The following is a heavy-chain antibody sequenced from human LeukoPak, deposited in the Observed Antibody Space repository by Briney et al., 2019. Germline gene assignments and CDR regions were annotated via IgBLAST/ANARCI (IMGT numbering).Heavy chain of an antibody. CDR3: ARGKWELRVGYFDY. V-gene: IGHV1-18*01. CDR1: GYTFTSYG. CDR2: ISAYNGNT. J-gene: IGHJ4*02. D-gene: IGHD1-26*01. Sequence: ASVKVSCKASGYTFTSYGISWVRQAPGQGLEWMGWISAYNGNTNYAQKFRGRVTMTRDTSISTAYMELSRLRSDDTAVYYCARGKWELRVGYFDYWGQGTLVTVSS.